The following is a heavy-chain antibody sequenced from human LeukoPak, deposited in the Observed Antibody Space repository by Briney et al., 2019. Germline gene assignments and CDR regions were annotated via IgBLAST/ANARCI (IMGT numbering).Heavy chain of an antibody. Sequence: PSETLSLTCTVSGGSISSGDYYWSWIRQPPGKGLEWIGYIYYSGSTYYNPSLKSRVTISVDTSKNQFSLKLSSVTAADTAVYYCARDRLYEGGLWFDPWGQGTLVTVSS. D-gene: IGHD2-8*01. CDR2: IYYSGST. CDR3: ARDRLYEGGLWFDP. J-gene: IGHJ5*02. CDR1: GGSISSGDYY. V-gene: IGHV4-30-4*08.